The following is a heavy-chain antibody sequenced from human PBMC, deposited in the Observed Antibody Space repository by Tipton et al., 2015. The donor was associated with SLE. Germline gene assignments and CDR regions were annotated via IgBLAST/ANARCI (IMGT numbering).Heavy chain of an antibody. CDR2: IYSVGST. Sequence: TLSLTCPVPGGSISSHYWSWIRQPPGKTLEWIGSIYSVGSTHYNPALKSRVSISVKTSKNQISLKLSSVTAADTAVYYCARVWDYGDAVDIWGQGTMVTVSS. CDR3: ARVWDYGDAVDI. V-gene: IGHV4-59*11. D-gene: IGHD4-17*01. CDR1: GGSISSHY. J-gene: IGHJ3*02.